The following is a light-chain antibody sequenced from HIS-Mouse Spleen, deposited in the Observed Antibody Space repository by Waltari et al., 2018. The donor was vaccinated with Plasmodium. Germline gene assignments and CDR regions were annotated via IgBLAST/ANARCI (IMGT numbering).Light chain of an antibody. CDR1: TMGIKS. Sequence: SYVLTQPHSVSVAPGQTARITCWGDTMGIKSVQWYQQKPGQAPVRVVYEVSGRPSGIPERFSGSNSGNTATLTISRVEAGDEADYYCQVWDSSSDHVVFGGGTKLTVL. CDR3: QVWDSSSDHVV. CDR2: EVS. V-gene: IGLV3-21*02. J-gene: IGLJ2*01.